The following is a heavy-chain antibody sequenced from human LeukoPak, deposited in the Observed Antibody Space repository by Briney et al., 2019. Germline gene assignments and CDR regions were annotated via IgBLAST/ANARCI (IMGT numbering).Heavy chain of an antibody. CDR3: AQDGPVQMVDFDY. CDR2: IYPNNGAT. J-gene: IGHJ4*02. D-gene: IGHD3-10*01. V-gene: IGHV1-2*02. CDR1: GYTFNGTGWY. Sequence: ASVKVSCKASGYTFNGTGWYLYWLRQAPGQGLECMGWIYPNNGATAYAQKFQGRVAMTRDTSITTAYMELSRLRPEDTAVYYCAQDGPVQMVDFDYWGQGTLVTASS.